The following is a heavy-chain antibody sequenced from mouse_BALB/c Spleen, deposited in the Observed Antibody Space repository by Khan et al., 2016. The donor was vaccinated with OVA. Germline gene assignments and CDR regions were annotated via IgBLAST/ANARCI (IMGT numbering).Heavy chain of an antibody. Sequence: QVRLQQSGAELAKPGASVKMSCKASGYTFSNYWIHWVKQRPGQGLEWIGYINPRSGYTYYNQTFNDKATLTTDKSSSTAYMQLSSLTSEDSAVYYWARDRIDYWGQGTTLTVSS. CDR1: GYTFSNYW. J-gene: IGHJ2*01. CDR3: ARDRIDY. V-gene: IGHV1-7*01. CDR2: INPRSGYT.